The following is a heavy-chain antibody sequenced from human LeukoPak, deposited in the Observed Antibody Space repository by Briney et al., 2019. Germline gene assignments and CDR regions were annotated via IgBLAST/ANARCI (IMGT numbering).Heavy chain of an antibody. CDR1: CYSISSGYY. V-gene: IGHV4-38-2*02. D-gene: IGHD3-3*01. CDR2: IYHSGST. Sequence: PSETLSLTCTVSCYSISSGYYWGWIRQPPGKGLEWIGSIYHSGSTYYNPSLKSRVTISVDTSKNQFSLNLSSVTAADTAVYYCAREKAISFWSGSYPDYWGQGTLVTVSS. CDR3: AREKAISFWSGSYPDY. J-gene: IGHJ4*02.